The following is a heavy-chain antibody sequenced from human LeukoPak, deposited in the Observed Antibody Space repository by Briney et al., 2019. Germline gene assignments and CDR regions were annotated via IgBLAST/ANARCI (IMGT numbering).Heavy chain of an antibody. CDR2: ISSSSTI. J-gene: IGHJ4*02. D-gene: IGHD3-9*01. V-gene: IGHV3-48*04. CDR3: ARAYDILTGYYHFDY. CDR1: GFTFSSYS. Sequence: GGSLRLSCAAAGFTFSSYSMNWVRQAPGKGLEWVSYISSSSTIYYADSVKGRFTISRDNAKNSLYLQMNSLRAEDTAVYYCARAYDILTGYYHFDYWGQGTLVTVSS.